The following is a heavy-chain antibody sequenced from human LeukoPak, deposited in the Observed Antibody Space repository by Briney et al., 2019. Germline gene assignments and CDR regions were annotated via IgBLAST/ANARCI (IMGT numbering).Heavy chain of an antibody. CDR1: GRTFSNYW. V-gene: IGHV3-7*01. Sequence: GGSLRLSCTASGRTFSNYWMNWFRQAPGKGLEWVANIKRDGSERYYVDSVRGRFTISRDNAKNSLYLQMNNLRVEDTAVYYCEGGVTWGQGSMVTVSP. D-gene: IGHD5/OR15-5a*01. CDR2: IKRDGSER. CDR3: EGGVT. J-gene: IGHJ3*01.